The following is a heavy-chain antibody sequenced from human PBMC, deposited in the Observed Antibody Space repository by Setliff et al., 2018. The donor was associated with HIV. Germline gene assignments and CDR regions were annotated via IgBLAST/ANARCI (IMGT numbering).Heavy chain of an antibody. CDR1: SSTLRDHY. Sequence: GGSLRLSCTASSSTLRDHYITWIRQAPGKGLEWVSYINVDGSATFYADSVQGRFTISRDDSKSIAYLQLNSLKTEDTAVYYCTRMPNESGSYDAFDVWGQGTMVTVSS. CDR3: TRMPNESGSYDAFDV. D-gene: IGHD1-26*01. CDR2: INVDGSAT. J-gene: IGHJ3*01. V-gene: IGHV3-11*01.